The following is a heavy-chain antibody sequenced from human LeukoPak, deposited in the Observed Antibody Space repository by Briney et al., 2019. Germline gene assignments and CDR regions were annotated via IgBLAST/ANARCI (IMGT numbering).Heavy chain of an antibody. Sequence: ASVKVSCKASGYTFTSYDINWVRQATGQGLEWMGWMNPNSGNTGYAQKFQGRVTITRNTSISTAYMELSSLRSEDTAVYYCARQADKYYYDSSGYYWIDAFDIWGQGTMVTVSS. CDR2: MNPNSGNT. CDR3: ARQADKYYYDSSGYYWIDAFDI. D-gene: IGHD3-22*01. CDR1: GYTFTSYD. V-gene: IGHV1-8*03. J-gene: IGHJ3*02.